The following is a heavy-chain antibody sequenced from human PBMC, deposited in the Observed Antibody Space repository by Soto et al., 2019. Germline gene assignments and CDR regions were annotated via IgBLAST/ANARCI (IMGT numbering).Heavy chain of an antibody. V-gene: IGHV3-30*18. CDR3: AKALVKTSSWPAD. CDR2: ISYDGSHK. CDR1: GFNFSSYG. J-gene: IGHJ4*02. Sequence: HVQLVESGGGVVQPGRSLRLSCAVSGFNFSSYGMHWVRQAPGKGLEWVAVISYDGSHKASADSVKGRFAISRDNSKNTLFLQMNSLRVEDTAVYSCAKALVKTSSWPADWGQGTLVTVSS. D-gene: IGHD2-2*01.